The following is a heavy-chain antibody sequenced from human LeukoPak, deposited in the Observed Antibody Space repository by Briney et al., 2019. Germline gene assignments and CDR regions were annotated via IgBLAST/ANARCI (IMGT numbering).Heavy chain of an antibody. J-gene: IGHJ5*02. CDR2: IIPILGIA. D-gene: IGHD6-6*01. V-gene: IGHV1-69*04. CDR3: ARDREYSSSYFSAPTENRFDP. CDR1: GGTFSSYT. Sequence: SVKVSCKASGGTFSSYTISWVRLAPGQGLEWMGRIIPILGIANYAQKFQGRVTITADKSTSTAYMELSSLRSEDTAVYYCARDREYSSSYFSAPTENRFDPWGQGTLVTVSS.